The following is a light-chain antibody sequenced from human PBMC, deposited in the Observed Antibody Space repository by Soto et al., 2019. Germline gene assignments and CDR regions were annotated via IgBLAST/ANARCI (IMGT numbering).Light chain of an antibody. Sequence: QSVLTQPPSAPGTPGQRVTISCSGSSSNIGSNTVNWYQQLPGTAPKLLIYSNDQRPSGVPDRFSGSKSGTSASLAISGLQSEDEADYYCPAWDDSLNGYVFATGTKVTVL. CDR2: SND. J-gene: IGLJ1*01. V-gene: IGLV1-44*01. CDR1: SSNIGSNT. CDR3: PAWDDSLNGYV.